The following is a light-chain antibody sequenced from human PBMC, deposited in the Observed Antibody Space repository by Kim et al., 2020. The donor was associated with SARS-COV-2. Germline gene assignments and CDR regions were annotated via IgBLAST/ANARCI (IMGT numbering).Light chain of an antibody. CDR2: QDS. CDR3: QAWDSSTVV. J-gene: IGLJ2*01. CDR1: KLGDKY. V-gene: IGLV3-1*01. Sequence: SYELTQPPSVSVSPGQTASITCSGDKLGDKYACWYQQKPGQSPVLVIYQDSKRPSGIPDRFSGSISGNTATLTISGTQAMDEADYYCQAWDSSTVV.